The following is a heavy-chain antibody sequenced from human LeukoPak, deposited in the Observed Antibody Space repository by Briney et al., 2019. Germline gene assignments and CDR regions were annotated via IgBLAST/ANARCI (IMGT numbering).Heavy chain of an antibody. CDR2: ISSSSSYI. D-gene: IGHD2-2*01. CDR3: ARDPYCSSTSRYLDY. J-gene: IGHJ4*02. V-gene: IGHV3-21*01. Sequence: GGSLRLSCAAPGFTFSSYSMNWVRQAPGKGLEWVSSISSSSSYIYYADSVKGRFTISRDNAKNSLYLQMNSLRAEDTAVYYCARDPYCSSTSRYLDYWGQGTLVTVSS. CDR1: GFTFSSYS.